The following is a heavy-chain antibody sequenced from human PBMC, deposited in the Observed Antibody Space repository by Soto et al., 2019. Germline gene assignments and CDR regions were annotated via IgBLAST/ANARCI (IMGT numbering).Heavy chain of an antibody. CDR3: AKTLAVVVAHFDY. V-gene: IGHV3-23*01. J-gene: IGHJ4*02. CDR1: GFTFSSYA. D-gene: IGHD2-15*01. Sequence: GGSLRLSCTASGFTFSSYAMSWVRQAPGKGLEWVSAISGSGGSTYYADSVKGRYTISRDNSKNTLYLQMNSLRAEDTAVYYCAKTLAVVVAHFDYWGQGTLVTVSS. CDR2: ISGSGGST.